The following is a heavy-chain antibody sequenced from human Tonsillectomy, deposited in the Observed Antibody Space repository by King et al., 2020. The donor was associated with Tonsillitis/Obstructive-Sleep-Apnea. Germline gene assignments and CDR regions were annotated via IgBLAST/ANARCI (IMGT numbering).Heavy chain of an antibody. CDR1: GFTLSSYG. D-gene: IGHD2-8*01. V-gene: IGHV3-30*18. Sequence: VQLVESGGGVVQPGRSLRLSCAASGFTLSSYGMHWVRQAPGKGLEWVAVISYDGSKTYYADSVKGRFTISRDNSKNTLYLQMNSLRAEETAVYYCAKDLWSYCTNGVCYCFDYWGQGTLVTVSS. CDR2: ISYDGSKT. CDR3: AKDLWSYCTNGVCYCFDY. J-gene: IGHJ4*02.